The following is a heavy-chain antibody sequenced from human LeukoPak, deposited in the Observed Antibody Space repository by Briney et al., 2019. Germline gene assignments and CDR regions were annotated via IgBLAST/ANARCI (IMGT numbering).Heavy chain of an antibody. V-gene: IGHV3-30-3*01. CDR3: ARDPFLWFGESIFDY. CDR2: ISYDGSNK. CDR1: GFTFSSYA. Sequence: PGRSLRLSCAASGFTFSSYAMHWVRQAPGKGLEWVAVISYDGSNKYYADSVKGRFTISRDNSKKTLYLQMNSLRAEDTAVYYCARDPFLWFGESIFDYWGQGTLVTVSS. J-gene: IGHJ4*02. D-gene: IGHD3-10*01.